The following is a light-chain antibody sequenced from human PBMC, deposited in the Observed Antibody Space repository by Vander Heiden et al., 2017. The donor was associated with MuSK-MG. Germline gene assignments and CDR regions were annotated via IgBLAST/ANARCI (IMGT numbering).Light chain of an antibody. J-gene: IGKJ4*01. CDR2: DAS. Sequence: EIVFTPSPATLSLSPGERATLSCRASQSVSSYLAWYQQKPGQAPRLLIYDASNRATGIPARFSGSGSGTDFTLTISSLEPEDFAVYYCQHRSSWPLTFGGGTKVEIK. CDR3: QHRSSWPLT. V-gene: IGKV3-11*01. CDR1: QSVSSY.